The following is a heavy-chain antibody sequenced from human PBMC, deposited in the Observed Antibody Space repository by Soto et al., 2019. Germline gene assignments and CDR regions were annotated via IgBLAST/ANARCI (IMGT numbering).Heavy chain of an antibody. J-gene: IGHJ4*02. V-gene: IGHV3-7*01. CDR2: IKQDGSEK. CDR3: ARAYSRSSD. D-gene: IGHD6-6*01. Sequence: EVQLVESGGGLVQPGGSLRLSCAASGFPFRDYWMTWVRQAPGKGLEWVANIKQDGSEKYVDSVKGRFTISRDNAKNSLYLQMNSLRAEDTAMYYCARAYSRSSDWGQGTLVTVSS. CDR1: GFPFRDYW.